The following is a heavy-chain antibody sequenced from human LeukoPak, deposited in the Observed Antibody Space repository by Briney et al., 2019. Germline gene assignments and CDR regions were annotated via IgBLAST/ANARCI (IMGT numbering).Heavy chain of an antibody. CDR3: ARSSPIVVVPAAGNWFDP. V-gene: IGHV1-2*02. CDR2: INPNSDGT. J-gene: IGHJ5*02. CDR1: GYTFTDYY. D-gene: IGHD2-2*01. Sequence: ASVKVSCTASGYTFTDYYIHWVRQTPGQGLEWMGWINPNSDGTNYAQKFQGRVTMTRDTSISTAYMELSRLRSDDTAVYYCARSSPIVVVPAAGNWFDPWGQGTLVTVSS.